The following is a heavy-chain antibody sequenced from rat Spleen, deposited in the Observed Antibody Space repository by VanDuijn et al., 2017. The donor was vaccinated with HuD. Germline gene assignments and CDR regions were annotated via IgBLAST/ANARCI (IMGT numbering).Heavy chain of an antibody. CDR2: ITNSGGST. CDR1: GFTFSNYG. V-gene: IGHV5-27*01. D-gene: IGHD1-11*01. Sequence: EVQLVESGGGLVQPGRSLKLSCAASGFTFSNYGMAWVRQAPTKGLEWVASITNSGGSTYYRDSVKGRFTITRDNAKSTLYLQMDSLRSEDTATYYCTTPRIINYGGYPFDYWGQGVMVTVSS. CDR3: TTPRIINYGGYPFDY. J-gene: IGHJ2*01.